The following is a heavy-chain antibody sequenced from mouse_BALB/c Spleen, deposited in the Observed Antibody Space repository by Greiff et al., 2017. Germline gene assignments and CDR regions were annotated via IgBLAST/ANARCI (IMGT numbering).Heavy chain of an antibody. CDR3: ARHEGGYYQFAY. Sequence: EVQLVESGGDLVKPGGSLKLSCAASGFTFSSYGMSWVRQTPDKRLEWVATISSGGSYTYYPDSVKGRFTISRDNAKNTLYLQMSSLTSEDTAMYYCARHEGGYYQFAYWGQGTLVTVSA. CDR1: GFTFSSYG. V-gene: IGHV5-6*01. D-gene: IGHD2-12*01. CDR2: ISSGGSYT. J-gene: IGHJ3*01.